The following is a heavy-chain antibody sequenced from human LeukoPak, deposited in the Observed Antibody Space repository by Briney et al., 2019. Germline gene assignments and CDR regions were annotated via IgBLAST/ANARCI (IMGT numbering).Heavy chain of an antibody. D-gene: IGHD3-3*01. J-gene: IGHJ4*02. Sequence: GGSLRLSCAASGFTFSSYGMSWVRQAPGKGLEWVSGISGSGGSTYYADSVKGRFTISRDNSKNTLYLQMNSLRAEDTAVYYCAKRGSGYKHFDYWGQGTLVTVSS. CDR1: GFTFSSYG. CDR3: AKRGSGYKHFDY. V-gene: IGHV3-23*01. CDR2: ISGSGGST.